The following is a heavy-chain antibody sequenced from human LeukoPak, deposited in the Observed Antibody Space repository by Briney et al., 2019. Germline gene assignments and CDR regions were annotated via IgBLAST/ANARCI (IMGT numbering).Heavy chain of an antibody. CDR2: ISGSGGST. D-gene: IGHD2/OR15-2a*01. Sequence: GGSLRLSCAASGFTFADYAMSWVRQAPGKGLEWVSGISGSGGSTYYADSVKGRFTVSRDNFKNTLFLQVNSLRAEDTAVYYCARVSQYDDAFDIWGQGTMVTVSS. CDR3: ARVSQYDDAFDI. CDR1: GFTFADYA. J-gene: IGHJ3*02. V-gene: IGHV3-23*01.